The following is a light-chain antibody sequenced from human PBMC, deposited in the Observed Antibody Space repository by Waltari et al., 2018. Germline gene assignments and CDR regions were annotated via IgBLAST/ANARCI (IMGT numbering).Light chain of an antibody. CDR1: QSISSN. Sequence: EIVMTQSPATLSVSPGERATLSCRASQSISSNLAWYQQQPGQAPRPLIYGASTRATGIPARFSGSGSGTEFTLTISSLQSEDFALYYCQQYDVWPPYTFGQGTKLEIK. CDR2: GAS. J-gene: IGKJ2*01. V-gene: IGKV3-15*01. CDR3: QQYDVWPPYT.